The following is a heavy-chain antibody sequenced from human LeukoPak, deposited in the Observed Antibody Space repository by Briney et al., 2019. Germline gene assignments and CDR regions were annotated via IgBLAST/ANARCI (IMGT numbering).Heavy chain of an antibody. CDR1: GFTFSDYA. D-gene: IGHD3-10*01. CDR2: ISGSGGST. J-gene: IGHJ4*02. CDR3: AKAGSGSQTHPDY. V-gene: IGHV3-23*01. Sequence: GGSLRLSCAASGFTFSDYAMSWVRQAPGKGLEWVSAISGSGGSTYYADSVKGRFTISRDNSKNTLYLQMNSLRAEDTAVYYCAKAGSGSQTHPDYWGQGTLVTVSS.